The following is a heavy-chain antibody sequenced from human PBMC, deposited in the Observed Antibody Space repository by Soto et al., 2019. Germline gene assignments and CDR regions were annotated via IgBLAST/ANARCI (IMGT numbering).Heavy chain of an antibody. Sequence: QVQLVQSGAEVKKPGSSVKVSCKASGGTFSSYSINWVRQAPGQGLEWMGEIIPIFVTANYAQKFQGRVTITADESTSTASMELSSLRSEDTAVYYCARDGGRHSGGIDYWGQGTLVIVSS. D-gene: IGHD1-26*01. CDR3: ARDGGRHSGGIDY. CDR1: GGTFSSYS. V-gene: IGHV1-69*01. J-gene: IGHJ4*02. CDR2: IIPIFVTA.